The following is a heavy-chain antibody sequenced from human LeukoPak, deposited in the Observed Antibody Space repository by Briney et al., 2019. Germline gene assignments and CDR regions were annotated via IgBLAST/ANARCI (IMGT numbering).Heavy chain of an antibody. D-gene: IGHD3-10*01. CDR2: IYYSGST. CDR1: GGSISSYY. CDR3: ARESMGLLVDS. V-gene: IGHV4-59*01. Sequence: SETLSLTCTVSGGSISSYYWSWIRQPPGKGLEWIGYIYYSGSTNYNPSLKSRVTISVDTSKNQFSLKPSSVTAADTAVYYCARESMGLLVDSWGQGTLVTVSS. J-gene: IGHJ4*02.